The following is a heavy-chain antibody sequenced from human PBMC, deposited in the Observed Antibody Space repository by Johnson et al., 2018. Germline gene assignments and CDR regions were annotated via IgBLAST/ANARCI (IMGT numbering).Heavy chain of an antibody. CDR3: AREYCLGDCYGDAFDI. J-gene: IGHJ3*02. V-gene: IGHV3-30-3*01. D-gene: IGHD2-21*02. CDR1: GFTFSSYA. Sequence: VQLVETGGGVVQPGRSLRLSCAASGFTFSSYAMHWVRQAPGKGLEWVAVISYDGSNKYYADSVKGRFTISRDNSKNTLYLQMNSLRAEDTAGYYCAREYCLGDCYGDAFDIWGQGTMVTVSS. CDR2: ISYDGSNK.